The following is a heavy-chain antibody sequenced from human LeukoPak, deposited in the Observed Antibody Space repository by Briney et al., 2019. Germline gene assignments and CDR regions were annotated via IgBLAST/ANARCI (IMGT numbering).Heavy chain of an antibody. CDR3: ARDRSGYSYGFWFDP. D-gene: IGHD5-18*01. Sequence: ASVKVSCKASGGIFSSFAISWVRQAPGQGLEWMGIINPSGGSTSYAQKFQGRVTMTRDTSTSTVYMELSSLRSEDTAVYYCARDRSGYSYGFWFDPWGQGTLVTVSS. J-gene: IGHJ5*02. CDR2: INPSGGST. CDR1: GGIFSSFA. V-gene: IGHV1-46*03.